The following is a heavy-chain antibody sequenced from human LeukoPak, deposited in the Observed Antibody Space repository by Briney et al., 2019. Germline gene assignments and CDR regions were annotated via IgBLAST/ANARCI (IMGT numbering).Heavy chain of an antibody. Sequence: PSETLSLTCAVYGGSFSGYYWSWIRQPPGKGLEWIGEINHSGSTNYNPSLKSRVTISVGTSKNQFSLKLSSVTAADTAVYYCARGRAAAGIEAFDIWGQGTMVTVSS. V-gene: IGHV4-34*01. CDR3: ARGRAAAGIEAFDI. CDR1: GGSFSGYY. J-gene: IGHJ3*02. D-gene: IGHD6-13*01. CDR2: INHSGST.